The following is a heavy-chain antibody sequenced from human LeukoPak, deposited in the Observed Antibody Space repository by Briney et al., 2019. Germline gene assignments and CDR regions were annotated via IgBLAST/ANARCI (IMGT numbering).Heavy chain of an antibody. V-gene: IGHV3-23*01. D-gene: IGHD3-22*01. J-gene: IGHJ4*02. Sequence: GGSLRLSCAASGFSFSNYVMNWVRQAPGKGLEWVSGISGGGVSTNYADSVKGRFTISRDNSKNTLYLQMNSLRAEDTAVYYCAKEGYDSTGYYPPDFDYWGQGTLVTVSS. CDR1: GFSFSNYV. CDR2: ISGGGVST. CDR3: AKEGYDSTGYYPPDFDY.